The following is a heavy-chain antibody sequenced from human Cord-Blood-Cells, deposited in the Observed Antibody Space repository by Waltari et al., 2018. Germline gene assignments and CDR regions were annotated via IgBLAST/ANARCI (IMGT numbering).Heavy chain of an antibody. CDR1: GGSFSGYY. Sequence: QVQLQQWGAGLLKPSETLSLTCAVYGGSFSGYYWSWIRQPPGTGLVCIGEINQSGLTNYNPSRKSRVTRSVDTCKNQFSVKLSSLTAADTAVYFCARFSGVTIFGVGIMSDAFDIWGQGTMVTVSS. CDR2: INQSGLT. CDR3: ARFSGVTIFGVGIMSDAFDI. D-gene: IGHD3-3*01. J-gene: IGHJ3*02. V-gene: IGHV4-34*01.